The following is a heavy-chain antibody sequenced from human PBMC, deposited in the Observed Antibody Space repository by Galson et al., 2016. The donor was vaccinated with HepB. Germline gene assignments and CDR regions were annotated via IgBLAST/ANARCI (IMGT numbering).Heavy chain of an antibody. Sequence: SLRLSCAASGFIFNNYPMHWVRQPPGKGLEWVAIVSYDGSNKYYAGSMKGRFTISSDNSKNTLSLQMNSLRAEDTAVYYCARADMVPTSPFDSWGQGTLVTVSS. D-gene: IGHD5-12*01. V-gene: IGHV3-30*04. CDR1: GFIFNNYP. CDR2: VSYDGSNK. J-gene: IGHJ4*02. CDR3: ARADMVPTSPFDS.